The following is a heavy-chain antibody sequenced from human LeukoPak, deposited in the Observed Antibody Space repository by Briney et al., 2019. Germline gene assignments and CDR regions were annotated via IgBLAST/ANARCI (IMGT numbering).Heavy chain of an antibody. CDR2: IIPIFGTA. V-gene: IGHV1-69*05. D-gene: IGHD2-2*02. CDR3: ASGSLGYCSSTSCYRYYYYYMDV. CDR1: GGTFSSYA. J-gene: IGHJ6*03. Sequence: SVKVSCKASGGTFSSYAISWVRQAPGQGLEWMGEIIPIFGTANYAQKFQGRVTITTDESTSTAYMELSSLRSEDTAVYYCASGSLGYCSSTSCYRYYYYYMDVWGKGTTVTVSS.